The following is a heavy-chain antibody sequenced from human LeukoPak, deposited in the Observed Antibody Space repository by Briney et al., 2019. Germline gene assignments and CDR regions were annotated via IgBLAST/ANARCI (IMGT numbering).Heavy chain of an antibody. J-gene: IGHJ5*02. CDR3: ARGQIAAACWFDP. CDR1: GYTFTSYD. V-gene: IGHV1-8*03. Sequence: ASVKVSCKASGYTFTSYDINWVRQATGQGLEWMGWMNPNSGNTGYAQKFQGRVTITRNTSISTAYMELSSLRSEDTAVYYCARGQIAAACWFDPWGQGTLVTVSS. D-gene: IGHD6-13*01. CDR2: MNPNSGNT.